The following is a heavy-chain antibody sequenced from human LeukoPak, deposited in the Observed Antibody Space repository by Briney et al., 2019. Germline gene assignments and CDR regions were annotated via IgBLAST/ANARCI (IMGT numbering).Heavy chain of an antibody. V-gene: IGHV6-1*01. D-gene: IGHD5-24*01. J-gene: IGHJ4*02. Sequence: SQTLSLTCAISGDSVSTSSAGWNWIRQSPSRGLEWLGRTYYNSNWYIDYAVSVKGRITISPDTSKNQFSLQLNSATPEDTAVYYCAKGWLQSGFDYWGQGTLVTVSS. CDR3: AKGWLQSGFDY. CDR2: TYYNSNWYI. CDR1: GDSVSTSSAG.